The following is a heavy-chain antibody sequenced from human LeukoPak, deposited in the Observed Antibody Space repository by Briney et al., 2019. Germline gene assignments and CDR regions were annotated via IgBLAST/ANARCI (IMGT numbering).Heavy chain of an antibody. CDR2: ISYDGSNK. Sequence: GGTLRLSCAASGFTFSSYGMHWVRQAPGKGLEWVAVISYDGSNKYYADSVKGRFTISRDNSKNTLYLQMNSLRAEDTAVYYCAKDLHRGWLQPYCFDYWGQGTLVTVSS. CDR1: GFTFSSYG. CDR3: AKDLHRGWLQPYCFDY. J-gene: IGHJ4*02. D-gene: IGHD5-24*01. V-gene: IGHV3-30*18.